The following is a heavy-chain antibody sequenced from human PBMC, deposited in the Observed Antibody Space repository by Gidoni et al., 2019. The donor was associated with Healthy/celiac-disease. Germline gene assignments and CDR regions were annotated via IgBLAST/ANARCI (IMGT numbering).Heavy chain of an antibody. CDR2: IYSSGST. V-gene: IGHV4-59*08. D-gene: IGHD3-22*01. Sequence: QVQLQESGPGLVKPSETLSLTCTVSGGSISSYYWSWIRQPTGKGLEWIGYIYSSGSTNYNPSLKRRVTISVDTSKNQFSLKLSSVPAADTAVYYCARQGSSGYYYDTLVDYWGQGTLVTVSS. CDR1: GGSISSYY. CDR3: ARQGSSGYYYDTLVDY. J-gene: IGHJ4*02.